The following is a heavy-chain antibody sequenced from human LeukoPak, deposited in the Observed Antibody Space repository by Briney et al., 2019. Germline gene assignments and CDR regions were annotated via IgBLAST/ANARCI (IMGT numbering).Heavy chain of an antibody. Sequence: PSETLSLACTVSGDSISNLNYYWSWIRQPAGKGLEWIGRIYASGSTNYNPSLRSRVTISVDTSKNQFSLKLSSVTAADTAVYFCARADAGYYDYVWGSYRPHYFDYWGQGTLVTVSS. V-gene: IGHV4-61*02. CDR1: GDSISNLNYY. J-gene: IGHJ4*02. CDR3: ARADAGYYDYVWGSYRPHYFDY. CDR2: IYASGST. D-gene: IGHD3-16*02.